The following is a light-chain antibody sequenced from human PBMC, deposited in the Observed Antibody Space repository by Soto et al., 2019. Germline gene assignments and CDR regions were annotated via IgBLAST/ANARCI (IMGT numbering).Light chain of an antibody. V-gene: IGKV1-5*01. CDR3: QQYNSYSEA. CDR1: QSISSW. J-gene: IGKJ1*01. Sequence: DSQNSLPPSTLSPSVVDRLTIACRASQSISSWLAWYQQKPGKAPKLLIYDASSLESGVPSRFSGSGSGTEFTLTISSLQPDDFATYYCQQYNSYSEAFGQGTKVDIK. CDR2: DAS.